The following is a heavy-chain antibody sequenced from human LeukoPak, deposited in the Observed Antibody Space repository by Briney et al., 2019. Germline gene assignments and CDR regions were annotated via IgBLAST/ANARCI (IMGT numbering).Heavy chain of an antibody. V-gene: IGHV3-23*01. CDR3: AKLDSSGWQTLGY. D-gene: IGHD6-19*01. J-gene: IGHJ4*02. CDR2: ISGSGGST. Sequence: HSGGSLRLSCAASGFTFSSYAMSWVRQAPGKGLEWVSAISGSGGSTYYADSVEGRFTISRDNSKNTLYLQMNSLRAEDTAVYYCAKLDSSGWQTLGYWGQGTLVTVSS. CDR1: GFTFSSYA.